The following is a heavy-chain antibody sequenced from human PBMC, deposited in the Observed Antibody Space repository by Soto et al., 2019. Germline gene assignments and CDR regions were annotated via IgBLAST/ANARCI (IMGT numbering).Heavy chain of an antibody. J-gene: IGHJ5*02. D-gene: IGHD2-15*01. CDR2: ISYDGTNK. CDR3: ARDLSCRGGSCYPPHGWFDP. V-gene: IGHV3-30-3*01. Sequence: QVQLVESGGGVVQPGRSLRLSCAASGFTFSSYAMHWVRQAPGKGLEWVAVISYDGTNKNYADSVKGRFTISRDNSKNKLYLQMNSLRDEDTAVYYCARDLSCRGGSCYPPHGWFDPWGQGTLVTVSS. CDR1: GFTFSSYA.